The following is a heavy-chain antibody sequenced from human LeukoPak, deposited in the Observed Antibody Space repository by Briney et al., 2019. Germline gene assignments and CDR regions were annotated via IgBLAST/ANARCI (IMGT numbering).Heavy chain of an antibody. CDR2: ISSSSSYI. J-gene: IGHJ3*02. D-gene: IGHD6-13*01. CDR1: GFTFSSYS. Sequence: GGSLRLSCAASGFTFSSYSMNWVRQAPGKGLEWVSSISSSSSYIYYADSVKGRFTISRANAKNSLYLQMNSLRAEDTAVYYCACIAAAGDAFDIWGQGTMVTVSS. V-gene: IGHV3-21*01. CDR3: ACIAAAGDAFDI.